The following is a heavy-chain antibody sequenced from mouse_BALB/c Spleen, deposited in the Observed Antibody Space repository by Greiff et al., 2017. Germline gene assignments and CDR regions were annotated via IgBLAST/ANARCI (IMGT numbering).Heavy chain of an antibody. Sequence: QVQLKESGPGLVAPSQSLSITCTVSGFSLTSYGVHWVRQPPGKGLEWLGVIWAGGSTNYNSALMSRLSISKDNSKSQVFLKMNSLQTDDTAMYYCARDRGTTVVPFDYWGQGTTLTVSS. V-gene: IGHV2-9*02. CDR1: GFSLTSYG. J-gene: IGHJ2*01. CDR2: IWAGGST. CDR3: ARDRGTTVVPFDY. D-gene: IGHD1-1*01.